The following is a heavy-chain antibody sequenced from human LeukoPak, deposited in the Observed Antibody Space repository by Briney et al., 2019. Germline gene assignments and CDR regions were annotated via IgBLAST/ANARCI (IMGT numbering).Heavy chain of an antibody. Sequence: PGGSLSLSCAASGFTFSSYWMHWVRQAPGKGLVWVSRINSDGSSTSYADSVKGRFTISRDNAKNTLYLQMNSLRAEDTAVYYCARYNWNSAPFDYWGQGTLVTVSS. V-gene: IGHV3-74*01. J-gene: IGHJ4*02. CDR1: GFTFSSYW. CDR2: INSDGSST. CDR3: ARYNWNSAPFDY. D-gene: IGHD1-7*01.